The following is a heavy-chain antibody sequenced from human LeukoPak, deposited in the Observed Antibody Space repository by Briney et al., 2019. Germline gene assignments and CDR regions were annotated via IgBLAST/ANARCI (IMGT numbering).Heavy chain of an antibody. CDR2: FDPEDGET. CDR3: ATGIRQKLTVMVDYFDY. Sequence: ASVKVSCKVSGYTLTELSMHWVRQAPGKGLEWMGGFDPEDGETIYAQKFQGRVTMTEDTSTDTAYMDLSSLRSEDTAVYYCATGIRQKLTVMVDYFDYWGQGTLVTVSS. J-gene: IGHJ4*02. CDR1: GYTLTELS. V-gene: IGHV1-24*01. D-gene: IGHD4-17*01.